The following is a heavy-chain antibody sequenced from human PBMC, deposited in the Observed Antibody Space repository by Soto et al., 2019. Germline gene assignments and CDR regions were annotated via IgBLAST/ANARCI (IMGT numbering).Heavy chain of an antibody. CDR3: ARGVPFGHYSMDV. V-gene: IGHV4-34*01. CDR2: IKHSGST. CDR1: DGSFTGFH. Sequence: PSETLSLPCAVYDGSFTGFHWTWIRRPPGKGLEWIGEIKHSGSTNYNPSLTRRVTISVDTSKNQFSLKLNSVTAADTAVYYCARGVPFGHYSMDVWGQGTTVTVSS. J-gene: IGHJ6*02. D-gene: IGHD3-3*01.